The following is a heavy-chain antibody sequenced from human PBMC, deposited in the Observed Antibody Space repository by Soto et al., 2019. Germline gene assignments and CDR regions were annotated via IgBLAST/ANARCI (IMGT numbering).Heavy chain of an antibody. V-gene: IGHV1-69*01. D-gene: IGHD2-15*01. CDR1: GGTFSSYA. J-gene: IGHJ6*02. CDR3: ARSQGGSSSLDIYYYYYYGMDV. CDR2: IFPIFGPA. Sequence: QVQLVQSGAEVKKPGSSVKVSCKAPGGTFSSYAISWVRQAPGQGREWMGGIFPIFGPAKYAQKFQGRVTITADESTSPGYMELSSLRSEDTAVYYCARSQGGSSSLDIYYYYYYGMDVWGQGTTVTVSS.